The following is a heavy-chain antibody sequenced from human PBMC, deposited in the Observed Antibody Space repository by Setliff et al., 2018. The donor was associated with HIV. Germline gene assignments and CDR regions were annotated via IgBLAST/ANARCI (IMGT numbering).Heavy chain of an antibody. Sequence: ETLSLTCAVYGGSFRGYYWSWIRQPPGKGLEWIGEINHSGSNNYNPSLKSRVTLSVDTSKNQFSLKMSSVTAADTAVYYCTRHWRGGLDYWGQGTLVTVSS. CDR3: TRHWRGGLDY. CDR2: INHSGSN. V-gene: IGHV4-34*01. CDR1: GGSFRGYY. J-gene: IGHJ4*02. D-gene: IGHD1-1*01.